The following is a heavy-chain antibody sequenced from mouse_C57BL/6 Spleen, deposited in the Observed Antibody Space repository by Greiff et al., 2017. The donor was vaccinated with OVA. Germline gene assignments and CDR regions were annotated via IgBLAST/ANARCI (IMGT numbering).Heavy chain of an antibody. Sequence: QVQLQQPGAELVRPGSSVKLSCKASGYTFTSYWMHWVKQRPIQGLEWIGNIDPSDSETHYNQKFKDKATLTVDTSSSTAYMQLSSLTSEDSAVYYCARRTTVVAPYWYFDVWGTGTTVTVSS. D-gene: IGHD1-1*01. CDR2: IDPSDSET. J-gene: IGHJ1*03. CDR1: GYTFTSYW. CDR3: ARRTTVVAPYWYFDV. V-gene: IGHV1-52*01.